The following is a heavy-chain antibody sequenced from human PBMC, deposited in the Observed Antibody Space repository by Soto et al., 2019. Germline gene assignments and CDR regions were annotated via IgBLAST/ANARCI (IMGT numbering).Heavy chain of an antibody. D-gene: IGHD3-3*01. CDR3: ARAPINTIFGVVPYYYGMDV. Sequence: SETLSLTCTVSGGSISSYYWSWIRQPAGKGLEWIGRIYTSGSTNYNPSLKGRVTMSVDTSKNQFSLKLSSVTAADTAVYYCARAPINTIFGVVPYYYGMDVWGQGTTVTVSS. V-gene: IGHV4-4*07. CDR2: IYTSGST. CDR1: GGSISSYY. J-gene: IGHJ6*02.